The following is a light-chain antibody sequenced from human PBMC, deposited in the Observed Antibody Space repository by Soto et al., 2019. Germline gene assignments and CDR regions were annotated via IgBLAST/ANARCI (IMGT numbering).Light chain of an antibody. J-gene: IGLJ7*01. CDR1: SSNIGNFY. Sequence: QSVLTQPPSASGTPGQRVTISCSGSSSNIGNFYVYWYQQLPGTAPKLLIYKNNQRPLGVPDRFSGSKSGTSASLAISGLRSEYEADYYCAACDDSLSGPVVFGGGTQLTVL. CDR2: KNN. V-gene: IGLV1-47*01. CDR3: AACDDSLSGPVV.